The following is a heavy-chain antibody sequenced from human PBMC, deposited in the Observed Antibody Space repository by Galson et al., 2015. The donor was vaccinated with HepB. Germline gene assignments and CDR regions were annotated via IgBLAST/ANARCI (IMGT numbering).Heavy chain of an antibody. CDR3: AKLLFQMGVVIAHDIDY. J-gene: IGHJ4*02. V-gene: IGHV3-30*18. Sequence: SLRLSCAASGFTFSSYGMHWVRQAPGKGLEWVAVISYDGSNTYYADSVKGRFIISRDNSKNTLYLQMNSLRSEDTEVYYCAKLLFQMGVVIAHDIDYWDQRILVNLSS. CDR2: ISYDGSNT. D-gene: IGHD2-21*01. CDR1: GFTFSSYG.